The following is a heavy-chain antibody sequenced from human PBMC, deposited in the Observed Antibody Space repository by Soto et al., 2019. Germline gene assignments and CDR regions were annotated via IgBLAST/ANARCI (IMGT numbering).Heavy chain of an antibody. V-gene: IGHV4-34*01. CDR2: INHSGST. Sequence: SETLSLTCAVYGGSFSGYYWSWIRQPPGKGLERIGEINHSGSTNYNPSLKSRVTISVDTSKNQFSLKLSSVTAADTAVYYCARARPGEYCSSTSCFGWFDPWGQGTLVTVSS. J-gene: IGHJ5*02. CDR1: GGSFSGYY. D-gene: IGHD2-2*01. CDR3: ARARPGEYCSSTSCFGWFDP.